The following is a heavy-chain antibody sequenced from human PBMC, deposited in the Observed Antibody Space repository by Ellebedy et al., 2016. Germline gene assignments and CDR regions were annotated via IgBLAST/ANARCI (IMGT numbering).Heavy chain of an antibody. D-gene: IGHD4-17*01. Sequence: SETLSLTCAVYGGSFSGYYWSWIRQPPGKGLEWIGEINHSGSTNYNPSLKSRVTISVDTSKNQFSLKLSSVTAADTAVYYCARGHRVVTVTKFGAFDIWGQGTMVTVSS. J-gene: IGHJ3*02. CDR2: INHSGST. CDR3: ARGHRVVTVTKFGAFDI. CDR1: GGSFSGYY. V-gene: IGHV4-34*01.